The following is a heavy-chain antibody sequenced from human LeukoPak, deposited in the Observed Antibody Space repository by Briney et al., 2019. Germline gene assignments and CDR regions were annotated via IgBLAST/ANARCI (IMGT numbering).Heavy chain of an antibody. CDR2: LYYTGST. D-gene: IGHD3-22*01. CDR3: GRVPDSSGYYYSYFDY. Sequence: SETLSLTCTVSGSSISNYYWSWIRQPPGKELEWIGYLYYTGSTNYNPSLKSRVTFSVDTPKNQFSLNLSSVTAADTAVYYCGRVPDSSGYYYSYFDYWGQGALVTVSS. V-gene: IGHV4-59*01. J-gene: IGHJ4*02. CDR1: GSSISNYY.